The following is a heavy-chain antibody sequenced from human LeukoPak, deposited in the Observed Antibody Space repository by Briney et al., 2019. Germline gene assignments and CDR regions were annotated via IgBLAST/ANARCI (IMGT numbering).Heavy chain of an antibody. CDR1: GGSISSYY. V-gene: IGHV4-59*08. CDR2: IYYSGST. J-gene: IGHJ4*02. D-gene: IGHD6-13*01. Sequence: SETLSLTCTVSGGSISSYYWSWIRQPPGKGLEWIGYIYYSGSTNYNPSLKSRVTISVDTSKNQFSLKLSSVTAADTAVYYCARGRDVRIAAAAPFDYWGQGTLVTVSS. CDR3: ARGRDVRIAAAAPFDY.